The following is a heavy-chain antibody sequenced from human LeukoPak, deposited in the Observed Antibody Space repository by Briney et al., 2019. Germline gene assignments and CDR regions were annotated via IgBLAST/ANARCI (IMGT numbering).Heavy chain of an antibody. CDR3: ARGRIAKIVVVHSFSYGMDV. J-gene: IGHJ6*02. V-gene: IGHV4-34*01. CDR1: GGSFTDYF. D-gene: IGHD3-22*01. Sequence: SESLSLTCTVFGGSFTDYFWTWIRHSPGKGLEWIGEINDYTGDTNYNPSLNSRVSMSLEKSKNQFSLELRSVTAADTAVYYCARGRIAKIVVVHSFSYGMDVWGQGTTVTVSS. CDR2: INDYTGDT.